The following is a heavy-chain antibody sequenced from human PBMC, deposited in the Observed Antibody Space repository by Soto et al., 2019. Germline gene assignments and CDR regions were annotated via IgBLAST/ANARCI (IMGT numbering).Heavy chain of an antibody. CDR3: ARHQGTTVTPFDY. Sequence: QVQLQESGPGLVKPSETLSLTCPFSGGSISSHYWSWIRQPPGKGLEWIGYIYYSGSTDYNPSLKSRVTRSVDTSKNQFSLRLSSVTAADTAVYYCARHQGTTVTPFDYWGQGTLVTVSS. V-gene: IGHV4-59*08. J-gene: IGHJ4*02. D-gene: IGHD4-17*01. CDR1: GGSISSHY. CDR2: IYYSGST.